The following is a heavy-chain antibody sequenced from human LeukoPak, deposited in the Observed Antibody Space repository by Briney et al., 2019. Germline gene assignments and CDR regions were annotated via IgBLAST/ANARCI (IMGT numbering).Heavy chain of an antibody. V-gene: IGHV4-34*01. J-gene: IGHJ6*02. Sequence: SETLSLTCAVYGGSFSGYYWSWIRQPPGKGLEWTGEINHSGSTNYNPSLKSRVTISVDTSKNQFSLKLSSVTAADTAVYYCARGWGSGWYGDYYGMDVWGQGTTVTVSS. CDR3: ARGWGSGWYGDYYGMDV. D-gene: IGHD6-19*01. CDR2: INHSGST. CDR1: GGSFSGYY.